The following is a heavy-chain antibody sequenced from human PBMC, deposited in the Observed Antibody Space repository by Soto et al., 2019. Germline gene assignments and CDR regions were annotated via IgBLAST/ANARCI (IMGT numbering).Heavy chain of an antibody. V-gene: IGHV3-23*01. CDR2: ISGSGGST. D-gene: IGHD1-26*01. CDR3: WGFNSGSYFGAGMDV. J-gene: IGHJ6*04. CDR1: GFTFSSYA. Sequence: WGSLRLSCAASGFTFSSYAMSWVRQAPGKGLEWVSAISGSGGSTYYADSVKGRFTISRDNSKNTLYLQMNSMRAEDTAVYYWWGFNSGSYFGAGMDVWGKGTTVTVS.